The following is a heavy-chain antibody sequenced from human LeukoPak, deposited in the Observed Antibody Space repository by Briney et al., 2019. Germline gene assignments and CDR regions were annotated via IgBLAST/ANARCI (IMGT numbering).Heavy chain of an antibody. Sequence: GASVKVSCKASGYTFTSYDINWVRQATGQGLEWMGWMNPNSGNTGYAQEFQGRVTMTRNTSISTAYMELSSLRSEDTAVYYCASGYYDSSGYYPGDYWGQGTLVTVSS. CDR2: MNPNSGNT. V-gene: IGHV1-8*01. CDR1: GYTFTSYD. CDR3: ASGYYDSSGYYPGDY. D-gene: IGHD3-22*01. J-gene: IGHJ4*02.